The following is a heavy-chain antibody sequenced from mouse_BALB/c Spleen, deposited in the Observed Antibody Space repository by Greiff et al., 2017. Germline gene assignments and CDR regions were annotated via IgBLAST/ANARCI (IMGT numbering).Heavy chain of an antibody. CDR1: GYTFTSYY. V-gene: IGHV1S81*02. J-gene: IGHJ4*01. Sequence: QVQLKQPGAELVKPGASVKLSCKASGYTFTSYYMYWVKQRPGQGLEWIGGINPSNGGTNFNEKFKSKATLTVDKSSSTAYMQLSSLTSEDSAVYYCTRRGGNYEGYAMDYWGQGTSVTVAS. CDR2: INPSNGGT. D-gene: IGHD2-1*01. CDR3: TRRGGNYEGYAMDY.